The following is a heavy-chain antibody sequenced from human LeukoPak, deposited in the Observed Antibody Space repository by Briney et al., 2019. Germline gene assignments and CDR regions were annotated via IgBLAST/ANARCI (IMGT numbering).Heavy chain of an antibody. D-gene: IGHD4-17*01. CDR3: ARGDPTVTTKQNFDY. CDR2: IWYDGSNK. V-gene: IGHV3-33*01. Sequence: PGGSLRLSCAASGFSFSNYDMHWVRQAPGKGLEWVAVIWYDGSNKYYADSVKGRFTISRDNSKNTLYLQMNSLRVEDTAVYYRARGDPTVTTKQNFDYWGQGTLVTVSS. CDR1: GFSFSNYD. J-gene: IGHJ4*02.